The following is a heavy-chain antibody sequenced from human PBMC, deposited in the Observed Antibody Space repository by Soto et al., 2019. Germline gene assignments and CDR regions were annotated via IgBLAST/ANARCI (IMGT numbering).Heavy chain of an antibody. CDR2: LIPIYDEP. CDR1: GFTFNVYG. J-gene: IGHJ6*02. Sequence: SVKVSCKTSGFTFNVYGIHWVRQAPGQGLEWMGGLIPIYDEPNYAQKFQGRVTITADKSTATVYLELNSLRSEDTAVYFCARVRDPHLDHYGLDVWGQGTTVTVSS. CDR3: ARVRDPHLDHYGLDV. V-gene: IGHV1-69*06.